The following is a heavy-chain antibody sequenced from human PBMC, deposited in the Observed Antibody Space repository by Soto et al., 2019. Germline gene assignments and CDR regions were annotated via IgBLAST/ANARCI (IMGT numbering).Heavy chain of an antibody. D-gene: IGHD3-22*01. Sequence: GGSLRLSCAASGFTFSSYAMHWVRQAPGKGLEWVAVISYDGSNKYYADSVKGRFTISRDNSKNTLYLQMNSLRAEDTAVYYCASDDSSGYLAWDYWGQGTQVTVSS. V-gene: IGHV3-30-3*01. CDR1: GFTFSSYA. CDR2: ISYDGSNK. J-gene: IGHJ4*02. CDR3: ASDDSSGYLAWDY.